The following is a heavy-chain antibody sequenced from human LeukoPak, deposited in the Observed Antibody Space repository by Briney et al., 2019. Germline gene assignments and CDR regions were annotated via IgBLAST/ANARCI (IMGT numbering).Heavy chain of an antibody. CDR2: IYYSGST. J-gene: IGHJ3*01. V-gene: IGHV4-59*01. CDR1: GGSFSGYY. D-gene: IGHD3-3*01. Sequence: PSETLPLTCAVYGGSFSGYYWNWIRQPPGKGLEWLGYIYYSGSTNYNPALKSRVAISVDTSKNQFSLKLNSVTSADTAVYYCAREWSAFDFWGQGTMVTVSS. CDR3: AREWSAFDF.